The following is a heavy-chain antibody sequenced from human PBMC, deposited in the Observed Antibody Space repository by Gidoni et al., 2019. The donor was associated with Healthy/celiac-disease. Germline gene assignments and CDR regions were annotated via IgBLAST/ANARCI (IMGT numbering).Heavy chain of an antibody. CDR2: IWYDGSNK. J-gene: IGHJ6*02. D-gene: IGHD3-10*01. Sequence: QVQLVESGGGVVQPGRSLRLSCAASGFTFRSYGMHWVRQAPGKGLEWVAVIWYDGSNKYYADSVKGRFTISRDNSKNTLYLQMNSLRAEDTAVYYCAREETYYYGSGSYYRYYYYGMDVWGQGTTVTVSS. CDR1: GFTFRSYG. V-gene: IGHV3-33*01. CDR3: AREETYYYGSGSYYRYYYYGMDV.